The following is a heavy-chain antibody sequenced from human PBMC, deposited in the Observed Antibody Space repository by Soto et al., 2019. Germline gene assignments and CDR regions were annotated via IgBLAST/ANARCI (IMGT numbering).Heavy chain of an antibody. Sequence: XSVKVSCKASGYSFTGYYMHWVRQAPGQGLEWMGWINPNSGGTNYAQKFQGRVTMTRDTSISTAYMELSRLRSDDTAVYYCARDLIDIVGATQPADYWGQGTLVTVSS. CDR2: INPNSGGT. V-gene: IGHV1-2*02. J-gene: IGHJ4*02. D-gene: IGHD1-26*01. CDR1: GYSFTGYY. CDR3: ARDLIDIVGATQPADY.